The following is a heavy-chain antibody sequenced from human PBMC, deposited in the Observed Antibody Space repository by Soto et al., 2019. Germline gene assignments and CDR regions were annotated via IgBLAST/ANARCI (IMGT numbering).Heavy chain of an antibody. Sequence: QLQLQESGSGLVKPSQTLSLTCAVSGGSIRSGGYSWSWIRQPPGKGLEWIGYIYHSGSTYYNPSLKSRVTISLDRSQNQFSLKLSSVTAADTAVYYCAAGGGLPRYYWGQGTLVTVSS. CDR3: AAGGGLPRYY. CDR1: GGSIRSGGYS. CDR2: IYHSGST. J-gene: IGHJ4*02. V-gene: IGHV4-30-2*01. D-gene: IGHD5-12*01.